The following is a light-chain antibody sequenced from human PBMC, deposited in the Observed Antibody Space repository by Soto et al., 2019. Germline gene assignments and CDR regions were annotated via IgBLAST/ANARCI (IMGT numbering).Light chain of an antibody. CDR3: QQLNNYPPA. J-gene: IGKJ5*01. CDR2: ASS. Sequence: DIQLTQSPSFLSASIGDRVTITCRASQGISSYLAWYQQKPGKAPNLLSYASSTLQSGVPSRFSGSGSGTEFTLTISSLQPEDFATYYCQQLNNYPPAFGQGTRLEIK. V-gene: IGKV1-9*01. CDR1: QGISSY.